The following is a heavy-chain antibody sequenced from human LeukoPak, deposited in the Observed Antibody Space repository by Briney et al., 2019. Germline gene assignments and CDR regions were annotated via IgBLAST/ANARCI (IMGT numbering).Heavy chain of an antibody. CDR1: GFTFSDFW. D-gene: IGHD4-23*01. V-gene: IGHV3-7*01. CDR3: ARPRRGNSGDFFDL. Sequence: GGSLRLSCAASGFTFSDFWMTWVRQAPGKGLESVDYIKEDGSDKYYEDSVRGRFTISRDNAKSSLDLQMRSLRVEDTAVYYCARPRRGNSGDFFDLWGPGNLVTVSS. J-gene: IGHJ4*02. CDR2: IKEDGSDK.